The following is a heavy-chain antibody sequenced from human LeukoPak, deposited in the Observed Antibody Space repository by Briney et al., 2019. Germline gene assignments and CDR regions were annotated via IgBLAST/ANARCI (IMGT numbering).Heavy chain of an antibody. D-gene: IGHD3-9*01. V-gene: IGHV1-46*01. CDR1: GYTFTSYY. J-gene: IGHJ4*02. CDR2: INPSGGST. CDR3: AGYDILTGYPDY. Sequence: ASVKVSCKASGYTFTSYYMHWVRQAPGQGLEWMGIINPSGGSTSYAQKFQGRVTMTRDMSTSTVYMELSSLRSEDTAVYYRAGYDILTGYPDYWGQGTLVTVSS.